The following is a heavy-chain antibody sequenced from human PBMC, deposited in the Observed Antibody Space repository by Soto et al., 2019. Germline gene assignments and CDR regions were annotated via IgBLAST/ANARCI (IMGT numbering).Heavy chain of an antibody. D-gene: IGHD2-15*01. J-gene: IGHJ3*02. V-gene: IGHV1-18*01. CDR3: ARDVYCSGGSCYSTLGAFDI. CDR2: ISAYNGNT. CDR1: GYTFTSYG. Sequence: GASVKVSCKASGYTFTSYGISWVRQAPGQGLEWMGWISAYNGNTNYAQKLQGRVTMTTDTSTSTAYMELRSLRSDDTAVYYCARDVYCSGGSCYSTLGAFDIWGQGTMVT.